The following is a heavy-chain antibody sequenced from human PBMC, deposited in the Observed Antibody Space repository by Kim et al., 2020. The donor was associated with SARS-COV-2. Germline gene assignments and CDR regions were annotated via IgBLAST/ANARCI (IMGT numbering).Heavy chain of an antibody. J-gene: IGHJ4*02. Sequence: GGSLRLSCAASGFNFSNYAMSWVRQAPGKGLEWVSTISGSGGTTYYAGSVKGRFTISRDNSQKTLYLRVTSLRAADTAIFYCAKGATGGPQYFFDFWGQGTLVTVSS. CDR3: AKGATGGPQYFFDF. CDR2: ISGSGGTT. CDR1: GFNFSNYA. V-gene: IGHV3-23*01. D-gene: IGHD7-27*01.